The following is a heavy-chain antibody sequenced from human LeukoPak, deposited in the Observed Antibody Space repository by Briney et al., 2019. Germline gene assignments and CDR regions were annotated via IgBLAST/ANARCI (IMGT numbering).Heavy chain of an antibody. J-gene: IGHJ6*03. CDR2: IIPIFGTA. D-gene: IGHD6-13*01. Sequence: SVKVSCKASGGTFSSYAISWVRQAPGQGLEWMGGIIPIFGTANYAQKFQGRVAITADESTSTAYMELSSLRSEDTAVYYCARDTGGSSSWYEYYYMDVWGKGTTVTVSS. CDR3: ARDTGGSSSWYEYYYMDV. CDR1: GGTFSSYA. V-gene: IGHV1-69*01.